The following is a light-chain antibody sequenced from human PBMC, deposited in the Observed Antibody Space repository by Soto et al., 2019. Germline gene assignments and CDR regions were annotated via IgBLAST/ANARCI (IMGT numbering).Light chain of an antibody. Sequence: DIQMTQSPSTLSASVGDRVTNTCRARQRISSWLAWYQQKPGKAPKLLIYDASSLESGVPSRFSGSGSGTEFTLTISSLQPDDFATYYCQQYNSYWWTFGQGTKVDIK. V-gene: IGKV1-5*01. CDR1: QRISSW. CDR2: DAS. CDR3: QQYNSYWWT. J-gene: IGKJ1*01.